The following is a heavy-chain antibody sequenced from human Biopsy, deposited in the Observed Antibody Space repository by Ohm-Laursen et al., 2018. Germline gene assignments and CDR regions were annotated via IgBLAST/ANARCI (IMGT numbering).Heavy chain of an antibody. J-gene: IGHJ4*02. Sequence: GASVKVSCKASGYTLTALSMHWVRQAPGRGLEWMGGFAPENGKTIYAQKFQGRITMTEDTSTDTAYMELSSLRSDDTAVYYCARDALGGGSYRFFYWGQGSLVTVSS. CDR2: FAPENGKT. CDR3: ARDALGGGSYRFFY. D-gene: IGHD1-26*01. V-gene: IGHV1-24*01. CDR1: GYTLTALS.